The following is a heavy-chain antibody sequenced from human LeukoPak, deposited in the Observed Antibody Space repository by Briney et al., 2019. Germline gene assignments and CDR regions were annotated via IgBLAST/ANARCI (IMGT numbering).Heavy chain of an antibody. V-gene: IGHV3-21*01. Sequence: GGXXXLXCAATGFTLSGHSMNWXXXAPXXGXXXVSXIXPTSAYIYYQDSVKGRFTISRDDAKNSLYLEMDSLRAEDTAVYYCARTIYYYESTSYFSDAFDVWGQGAMVTVSS. CDR3: ARTIYYYESTSYFSDAFDV. CDR1: GFTLSGHS. D-gene: IGHD3-22*01. CDR2: IXPTSAYI. J-gene: IGHJ3*01.